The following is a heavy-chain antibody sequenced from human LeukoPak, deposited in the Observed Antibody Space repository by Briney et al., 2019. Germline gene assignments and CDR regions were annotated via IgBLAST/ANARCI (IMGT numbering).Heavy chain of an antibody. D-gene: IGHD4-17*01. CDR3: APETYGDYLPFDY. CDR1: GGSISTYY. CDR2: IDYSGST. Sequence: SETLSLTCSVSGGSISTYYWSWIRQPPGKGLEWIGYIDYSGSTSYNPSLKSRVTISVDTSKNQFSLKLSSVTAADTAVYYCAPETYGDYLPFDYWGRGTLVTVSS. J-gene: IGHJ4*02. V-gene: IGHV4-59*12.